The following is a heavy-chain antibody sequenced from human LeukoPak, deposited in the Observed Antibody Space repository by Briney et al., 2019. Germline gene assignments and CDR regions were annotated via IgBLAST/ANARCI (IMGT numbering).Heavy chain of an antibody. D-gene: IGHD1-14*01. Sequence: MTSETLSLTCTVSGGSISSSSYYWGWIRQPPGKGLEWIGSIYYSGSTYYNPSLKSRVTISVDTSKNQFSLKLSSVTAADTAVYYCARDTRTVYSSWFDPWGQGTLVTVSS. CDR1: GGSISSSSYY. CDR2: IYYSGST. CDR3: ARDTRTVYSSWFDP. V-gene: IGHV4-39*07. J-gene: IGHJ5*02.